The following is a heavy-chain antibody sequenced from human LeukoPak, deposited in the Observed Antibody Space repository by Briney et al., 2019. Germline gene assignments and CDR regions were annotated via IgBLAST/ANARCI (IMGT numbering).Heavy chain of an antibody. CDR1: GFTFSSYE. CDR2: IRSSGTTI. J-gene: IGHJ4*02. Sequence: GGSLRLSCAASGFTFSSYEMNWVRQAPGKGLEWVSYIRSSGTTIYYADSVKGRFTISRDNAKNSLYLQMNSLRAEDTAVYYCARTVYTYGYYYFDYWGQGTLVTVSS. V-gene: IGHV3-48*03. CDR3: ARTVYTYGYYYFDY. D-gene: IGHD5-18*01.